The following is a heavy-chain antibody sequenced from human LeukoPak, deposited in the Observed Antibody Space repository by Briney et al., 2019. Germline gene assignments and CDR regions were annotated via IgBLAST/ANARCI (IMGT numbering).Heavy chain of an antibody. D-gene: IGHD5-12*01. Sequence: GGSLRPSCAASGFTFDDYAMHWVRQAPGKGLEWVSGISWNSGSIGYADSVEGRLTISRDNAKNTLYLQMNSLRVEDTAVYYCARGDGYAQRDWGQGTLVTVPS. CDR1: GFTFDDYA. V-gene: IGHV3-9*01. J-gene: IGHJ4*02. CDR3: ARGDGYAQRD. CDR2: ISWNSGSI.